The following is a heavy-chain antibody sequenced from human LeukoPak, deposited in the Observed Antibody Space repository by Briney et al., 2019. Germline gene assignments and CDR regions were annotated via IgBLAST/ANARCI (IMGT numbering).Heavy chain of an antibody. CDR1: GFTFSSYA. CDR3: AXXXXYYPXXSDY. V-gene: IGHV3-23*01. Sequence: GGSLRLSCAASGFTFSSYAMSWVRQAPGKGLEWVSGISGSGGSTYYADSVKGRFTISRDNSKNTLYLQMNSLRAEHTAVYYXAXXXXYYPXXSDYWGQGTLVTVXS. J-gene: IGHJ4*02. D-gene: IGHD3-22*01. CDR2: ISGSGGST.